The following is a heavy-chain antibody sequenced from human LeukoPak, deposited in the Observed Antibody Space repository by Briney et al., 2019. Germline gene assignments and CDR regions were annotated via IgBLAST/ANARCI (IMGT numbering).Heavy chain of an antibody. CDR3: ARHRGVRGVIPTSYYYMDV. Sequence: SETLSLTCTVSGGSISSSSYYWGWIRQPPGKGLEWIGSIYYSGSTYYNPSLKSRVTISVDTSKNQFSLKLSSVTAADTAVYYCARHRGVRGVIPTSYYYMDVWGKGTTVTISS. CDR1: GGSISSSSYY. J-gene: IGHJ6*03. CDR2: IYYSGST. D-gene: IGHD3-10*01. V-gene: IGHV4-39*01.